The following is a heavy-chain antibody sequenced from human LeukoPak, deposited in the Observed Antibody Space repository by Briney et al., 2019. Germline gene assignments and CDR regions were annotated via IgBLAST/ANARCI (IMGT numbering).Heavy chain of an antibody. D-gene: IGHD5-18*01. CDR1: GGSISSSSYY. CDR3: ASTTWIQLWLVSYYYYYMDV. Sequence: PSETLSLTCTVSGGSISSSSYYWGWIRQPPGKGLEWIGGIYYSGSTYYNPSLKSRVTISVDTSKNQFSLKLSSVTAADTAVYYCASTTWIQLWLVSYYYYYMDVWGKGTTDTVSS. V-gene: IGHV4-39*01. J-gene: IGHJ6*03. CDR2: IYYSGST.